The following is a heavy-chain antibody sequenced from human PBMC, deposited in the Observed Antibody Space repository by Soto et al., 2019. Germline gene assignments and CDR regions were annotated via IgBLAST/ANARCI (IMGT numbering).Heavy chain of an antibody. J-gene: IGHJ6*02. CDR1: GYTFTSYG. CDR2: ISAYNGNT. D-gene: IGHD3-10*01. CDR3: ARDSRKREYGSGSYRYYGMDV. V-gene: IGHV1-18*01. Sequence: QVQLVQSGAEVKKPGASVKVSCKASGYTFTSYGISWVRQAPGQGLEWMGWISAYNGNTNYAQKLQGRVTMTTDTSPSTAYMELGSLRSDETAVDYCARDSRKREYGSGSYRYYGMDVWGQGTEVTVSS.